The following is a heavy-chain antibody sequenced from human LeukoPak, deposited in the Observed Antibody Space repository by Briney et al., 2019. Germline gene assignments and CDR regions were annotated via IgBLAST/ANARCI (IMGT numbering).Heavy chain of an antibody. D-gene: IGHD6-19*01. CDR3: ARHSLWGIAVAGYSDY. Sequence: SETLSLTCAVYGGSFSGYYWSWIRQPPGKGLEWIGEINHSGSTNYNPSLKSRVTISVDTSKNQFSLKLSSVTAADTAVYYCARHSLWGIAVAGYSDYWGQGTLVTVSS. V-gene: IGHV4-34*01. CDR1: GGSFSGYY. J-gene: IGHJ4*02. CDR2: INHSGST.